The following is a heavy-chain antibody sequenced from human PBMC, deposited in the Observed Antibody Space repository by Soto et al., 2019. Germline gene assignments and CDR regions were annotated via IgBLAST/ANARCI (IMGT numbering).Heavy chain of an antibody. CDR2: VNPISGNT. D-gene: IGHD3-10*01. CDR3: ATSRINMIRGVFYYGLDV. V-gene: IGHV1-8*01. J-gene: IGHJ6*02. Sequence: QEQLEQSGAEVKKPGASVKVSCKAAGYSFTKYDFNWVRQATGQGLEWLGWVNPISGNTENAQNFQGRVTLTVNTSTSTAFMELSSLRSGDTAIYYCATSRINMIRGVFYYGLDVWGHGTTVTVSS. CDR1: GYSFTKYD.